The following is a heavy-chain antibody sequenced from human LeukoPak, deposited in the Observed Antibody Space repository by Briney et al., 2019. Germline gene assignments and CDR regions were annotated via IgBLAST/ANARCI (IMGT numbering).Heavy chain of an antibody. D-gene: IGHD6-19*01. CDR2: INEDGSEK. J-gene: IGHJ1*01. V-gene: IGHV3-7*01. CDR1: GFTFSSYW. Sequence: GGSLLLSCVASGFTFSSYWMTWVRPAPGKGLEWVANINEDGSEKYYVDSVKGRFSISRDNAKNSLFLQMNSPRAEDTAVYYCARDRYSSKWGQGTLVTVSS. CDR3: ARDRYSSK.